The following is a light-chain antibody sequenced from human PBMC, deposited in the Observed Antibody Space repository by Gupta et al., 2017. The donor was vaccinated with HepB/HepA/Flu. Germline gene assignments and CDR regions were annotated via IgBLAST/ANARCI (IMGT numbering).Light chain of an antibody. CDR1: QSVSSGN. J-gene: IGKJ2*02. CDR3: QQDGASPPGI. V-gene: IGKV3-20*01. CDR2: GAS. Sequence: EIVLTQSPGTLSLSPGEGATLSCRASQSVSSGNLAWYKQKPGQAPRLVIYGASSRAGGNPDRFSGSGFGTDLTLTISRREREDFGVYYCQQDGASPPGIFGQGTMLDI.